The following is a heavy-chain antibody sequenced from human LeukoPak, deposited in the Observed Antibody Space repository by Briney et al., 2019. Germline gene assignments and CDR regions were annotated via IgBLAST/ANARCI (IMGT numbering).Heavy chain of an antibody. CDR3: ARGYCSGGSCYDY. Sequence: GGSLRLSCAASGFTFSSYSMDWVRQAPGKGLEWVSSISSSSSYIYYADSVKGRFTISRDNAKNSLYLQMNSLRAEDTAVYYCARGYCSGGSCYDYWGQGTLVTVSS. CDR2: ISSSSSYI. V-gene: IGHV3-21*01. J-gene: IGHJ4*02. D-gene: IGHD2-15*01. CDR1: GFTFSSYS.